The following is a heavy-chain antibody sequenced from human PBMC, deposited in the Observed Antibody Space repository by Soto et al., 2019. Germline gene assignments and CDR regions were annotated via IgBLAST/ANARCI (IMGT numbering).Heavy chain of an antibody. CDR1: GFTFTSYW. CDR2: IKGDETTS. J-gene: IGHJ4*02. CDR3: ARGAFGSYYVDY. V-gene: IGHV3-74*01. D-gene: IGHD3-10*01. Sequence: EVQVVESGGASVQPGGSLRLSCAASGFTFTSYWMHWVRQAPGKGLLWMSRIKGDETTSSYADSVKGRCTISRDNAKNTVYLQMNSLRGEDTAVYYCARGAFGSYYVDYWGQGTLVTVSS.